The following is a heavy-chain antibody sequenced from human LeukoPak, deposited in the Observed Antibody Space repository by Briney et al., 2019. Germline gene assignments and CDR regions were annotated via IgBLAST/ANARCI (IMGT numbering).Heavy chain of an antibody. CDR1: GFTFSSYG. CDR3: ARDTPSSGFDY. Sequence: GGSLRLSCAASGFTFSSYGMHWVRQAPGKGLEWVAVIWYDGSNKYYADSVKGRFTISRDNSKNTLYLQMNSLRAEDTAVYYCARDTPSSGFDYWGQGTQVTVSS. J-gene: IGHJ4*02. CDR2: IWYDGSNK. D-gene: IGHD3-10*01. V-gene: IGHV3-33*01.